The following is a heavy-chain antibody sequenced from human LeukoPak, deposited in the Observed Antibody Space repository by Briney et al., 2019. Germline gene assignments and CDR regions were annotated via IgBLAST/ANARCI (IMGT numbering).Heavy chain of an antibody. CDR1: GGSISSGGYH. D-gene: IGHD4-17*01. V-gene: IGHV4-31*03. Sequence: SETLSLTCTVSGGSISSGGYHWSWIRQHPGKGLEWIGYIYYSGSTYYNPSLKSRVTISVDTSKNQFSLKLSSVTAADTAVYYCARVRVTVTTCLDYWGQGTLVTVSS. CDR2: IYYSGST. J-gene: IGHJ4*02. CDR3: ARVRVTVTTCLDY.